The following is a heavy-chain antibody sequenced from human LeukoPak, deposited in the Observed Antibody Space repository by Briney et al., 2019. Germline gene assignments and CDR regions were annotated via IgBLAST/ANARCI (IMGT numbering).Heavy chain of an antibody. D-gene: IGHD2-15*01. CDR1: GYTFTGYY. Sequence: ASVKVSCKASGYTFTGYYMHWVRQAPGQGLEWMGWINPNSGGTNYAQKFQGRVTMTRDTSISTAYMELSRLRSDDTAVYYCAREAVVARYFDYWGQGTLVTVSS. CDR3: AREAVVARYFDY. J-gene: IGHJ4*02. CDR2: INPNSGGT. V-gene: IGHV1-2*02.